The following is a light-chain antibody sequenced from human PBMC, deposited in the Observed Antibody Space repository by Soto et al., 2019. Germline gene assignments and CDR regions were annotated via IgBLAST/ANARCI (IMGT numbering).Light chain of an antibody. V-gene: IGKV4-1*01. CDR1: QSLFYSPNEKTY. J-gene: IGKJ4*01. CDR3: QQYLSPPLT. Sequence: DIVMTQSPHSLAVSLGERATIDCKSSQSLFYSPNEKTYLAWYQQKPGKSPKLLIYWASTRQSGVPDRFSGSGSGTDFTLTISTLQAEDVAVYYCQQYLSPPLTVGGGTKVEIK. CDR2: WAS.